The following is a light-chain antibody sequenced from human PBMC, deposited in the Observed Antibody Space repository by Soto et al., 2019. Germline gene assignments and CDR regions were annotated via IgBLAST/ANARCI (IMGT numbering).Light chain of an antibody. J-gene: IGLJ3*02. CDR3: AAWDDSLNGLV. V-gene: IGLV1-44*01. CDR2: SNN. CDR1: SSNLGSNT. Sequence: QSVLTHPPSASGTPGQRVTISCSGSSSNLGSNTVNWYQQLPGTAPKLLIYSNNQRPSGVPDRFSGSKSGTSASLAISGLQSEDEADYYCAAWDDSLNGLVFGGGTKLTVL.